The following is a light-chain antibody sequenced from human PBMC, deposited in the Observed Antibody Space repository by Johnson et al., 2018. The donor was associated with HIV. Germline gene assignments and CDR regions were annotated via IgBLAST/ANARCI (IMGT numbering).Light chain of an antibody. CDR3: GTWDTSLSAGGC. V-gene: IGLV1-51*01. J-gene: IGLJ1*01. Sequence: QSVLTQPPSVSAAPGQKVTISCSGSSSNIGNNYVSWYQQLPGTAPKLLIYDNNKRPSGIPDRFSGAKSGTSATLGITGLQTGDEADYYCGTWDTSLSAGGCIGSGTKVTV. CDR2: DNN. CDR1: SSNIGNNY.